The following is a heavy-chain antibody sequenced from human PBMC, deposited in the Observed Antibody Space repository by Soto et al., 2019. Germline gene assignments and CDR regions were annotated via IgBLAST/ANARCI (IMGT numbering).Heavy chain of an antibody. V-gene: IGHV4-31*03. CDR1: DGSINNAGYY. CDR3: ARADWSGWIDY. CDR2: IYYSGNT. D-gene: IGHD6-19*01. J-gene: IGHJ4*01. Sequence: SETLSLTCTVSDGSINNAGYYWTWIRQHPRKGLEWIGYIYYSGNTFYNPSLKSRVSISVDTSKNQFSLNLTSVTAADTAVFYCARADWSGWIDYWGHGTLVTVSS.